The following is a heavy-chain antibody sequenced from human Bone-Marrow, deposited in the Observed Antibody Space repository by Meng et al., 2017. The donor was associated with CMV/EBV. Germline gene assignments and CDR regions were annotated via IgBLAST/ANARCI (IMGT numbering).Heavy chain of an antibody. D-gene: IGHD3-9*01. CDR3: ARDGDNYDILTGYMDY. J-gene: IGHJ4*02. V-gene: IGHV1-18*01. CDR1: GYNFSGHG. CDR2: ISGDIGNT. Sequence: ASVKVSCKASGYNFSGHGINWVRQAPGQRLEWMGWISGDIGNTDYAQKFQGRVTVTRDTSTSTAYMELRSLRSDDTAVYYCARDGDNYDILTGYMDYWGQGTLVTVSS.